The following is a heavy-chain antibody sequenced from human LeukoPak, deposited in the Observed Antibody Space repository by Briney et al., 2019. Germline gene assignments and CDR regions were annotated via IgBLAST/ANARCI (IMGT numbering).Heavy chain of an antibody. CDR1: GFTFSSYA. D-gene: IGHD1-26*01. CDR2: IYYSGST. V-gene: IGHV4-59*01. J-gene: IGHJ4*02. Sequence: GSLRLSCAASGFTFSSYAMGWVRQAPGKGLEWIGYIYYSGSTNYNPSLKSRVTISVDTSKNQFSLKLSSVTAADTAVYYCARRLYGSAFDYWGQGTLVTVSS. CDR3: ARRLYGSAFDY.